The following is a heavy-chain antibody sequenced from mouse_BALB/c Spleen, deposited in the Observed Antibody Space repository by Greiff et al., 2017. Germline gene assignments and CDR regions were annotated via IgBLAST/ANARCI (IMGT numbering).Heavy chain of an antibody. J-gene: IGHJ3*01. CDR2: IDPANGNT. CDR3: TTLAC. V-gene: IGHV14-3*02. Sequence: EVKLVESGAELVKPGASVKLSCTASGFNIKDTYMHWVKQRPEQGLEWIGRIDPANGNTKYDPKFQGKATITADKSSNTAYLQLSSLTSEDTAVYYCTTLACWGQGTLVTVSA. D-gene: IGHD2-12*01. CDR1: GFNIKDTY.